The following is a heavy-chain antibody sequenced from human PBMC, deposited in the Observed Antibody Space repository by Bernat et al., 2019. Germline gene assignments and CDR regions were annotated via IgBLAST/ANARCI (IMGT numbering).Heavy chain of an antibody. CDR2: IIVGSGNT. D-gene: IGHD3-10*01. V-gene: IGHV1-58*01. Sequence: LVQSGPEVKKPGTSVKVSCKASGFTFTSSAVQWVRQARGQRLEWIGWIIVGSGNTNYAQKFQERVTITRDMSTSTAYMELSSLRSEDTAVYYCAAGYYYGSGSYYIPDYWGQGTLVTVSS. CDR3: AAGYYYGSGSYYIPDY. CDR1: GFTFTSSA. J-gene: IGHJ4*02.